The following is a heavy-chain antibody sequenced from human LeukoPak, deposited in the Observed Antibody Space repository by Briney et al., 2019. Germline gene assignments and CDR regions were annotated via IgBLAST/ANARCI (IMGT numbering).Heavy chain of an antibody. CDR2: IRSKAYGGTT. V-gene: IGHV3-49*04. D-gene: IGHD1-26*01. J-gene: IGHJ4*02. CDR1: GFTFGDYA. Sequence: GGSLRLSCTASGFTFGDYAMSWVRQAPGKGLEWVGFIRSKAYGGTTEYAASVKGRFTISRDDSKSIAYLQMNSLKTADTAVYYCTRQAIVGGSYNYFDYWGQGTLVTVSS. CDR3: TRQAIVGGSYNYFDY.